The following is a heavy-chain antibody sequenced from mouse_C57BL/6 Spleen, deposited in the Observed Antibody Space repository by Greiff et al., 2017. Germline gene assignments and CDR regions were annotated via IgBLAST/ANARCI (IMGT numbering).Heavy chain of an antibody. V-gene: IGHV5-4*03. CDR1: GFTFSSYA. CDR2: ISDGGSYT. D-gene: IGHD1-1*01. CDR3: ASGGSSTPLDY. Sequence: EVKLMESGGGLVKPGGSLKLSCAASGFTFSSYAMSWVRQTPEKRLEWVATISDGGSYTYYPDNVKGRFTISRDNAKNNLYLQMSHLKSEDTAMYYCASGGSSTPLDYWGQGTTLTVSA. J-gene: IGHJ2*01.